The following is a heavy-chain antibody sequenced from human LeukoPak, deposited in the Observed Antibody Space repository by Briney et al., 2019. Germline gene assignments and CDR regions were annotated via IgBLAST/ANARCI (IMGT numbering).Heavy chain of an antibody. Sequence: PGGSLRLSCAASGFTFSSYSMNWVRQAPGKGLEWVSSISSSSSYIYYADSVKGRFTISRDNAKNSLYLQMNSLRAEDTAVYYCARDPGFSSSSSGYWGQGTLVTVSS. V-gene: IGHV3-21*01. CDR2: ISSSSSYI. D-gene: IGHD6-6*01. CDR1: GFTFSSYS. CDR3: ARDPGFSSSSSGY. J-gene: IGHJ4*02.